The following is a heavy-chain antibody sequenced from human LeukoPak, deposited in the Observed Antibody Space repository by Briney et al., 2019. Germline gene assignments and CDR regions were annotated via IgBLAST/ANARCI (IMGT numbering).Heavy chain of an antibody. J-gene: IGHJ5*02. Sequence: SQTLSLTCAISGDSASSNSVTWNWIRQSPSRGLEWLGRTYYRSTWYNDYAVSVRGRITVNPDTSKNQFSLHLNSVTPEDTAVYYCARRLTQYDCFDPWGQGILVTVTS. CDR1: GDSASSNSVT. V-gene: IGHV6-1*01. CDR2: TYYRSTWYN. D-gene: IGHD2-2*01. CDR3: ARRLTQYDCFDP.